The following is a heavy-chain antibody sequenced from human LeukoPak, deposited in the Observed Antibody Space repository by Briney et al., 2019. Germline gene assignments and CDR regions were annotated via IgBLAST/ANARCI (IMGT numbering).Heavy chain of an antibody. V-gene: IGHV1-8*01. CDR1: GYTFTSYD. Sequence: ASVKVSCKASGYTFTSYDINWVRQATGQGLEWMGWMNPYSGNTGYAQKFQGRDTMTRNTSKSTAYRELSSLRSEDTAVYYCARGKNGKAGTDYYDYMDVWGKGTTVTISS. CDR3: ARGKNGKAGTDYYDYMDV. J-gene: IGHJ6*03. CDR2: MNPYSGNT. D-gene: IGHD6-13*01.